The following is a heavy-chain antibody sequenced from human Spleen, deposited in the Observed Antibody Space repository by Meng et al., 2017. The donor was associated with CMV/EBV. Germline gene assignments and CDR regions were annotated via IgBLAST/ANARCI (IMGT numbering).Heavy chain of an antibody. V-gene: IGHV4-39*07. D-gene: IGHD3-22*01. CDR1: GGSISSTSYF. CDR3: ARDLYYYDTSGYHL. J-gene: IGHJ4*02. CDR2: AYYSGST. Sequence: SETLSLTGTVSGGSISSTSYFWGWIRQPPGKGLEWIGSAYYSGSTRHNPSLKSRITMSVDTSKNQFSLKLSSVTAADTAVYYCARDLYYYDTSGYHLWGQGTLVTVSS.